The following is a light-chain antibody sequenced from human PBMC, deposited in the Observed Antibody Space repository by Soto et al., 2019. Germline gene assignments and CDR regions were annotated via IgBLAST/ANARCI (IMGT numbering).Light chain of an antibody. J-gene: IGLJ2*01. CDR1: SGHSSYA. Sequence: QAVLTQSPSASASLGASVKLTCTLSSGHSSYAIAWHQQQPEKGPRYLMKVNSDGSHIKGDGIPDRFSGSSSGAERYLTISSLQSEDEADYYCQTWGSGIQGVFGGGTKVTVL. V-gene: IGLV4-69*01. CDR3: QTWGSGIQGV. CDR2: VNSDGSH.